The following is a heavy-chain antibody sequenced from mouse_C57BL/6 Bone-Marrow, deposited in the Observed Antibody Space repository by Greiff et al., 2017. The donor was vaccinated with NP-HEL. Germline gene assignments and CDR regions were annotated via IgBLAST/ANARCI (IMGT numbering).Heavy chain of an antibody. CDR1: GYAFSSSW. J-gene: IGHJ3*01. Sequence: QVQLQQSGPELVKPGASVKISCKASGYAFSSSWMNWVKQRPGKGLEWIGRLYPGDGDTNYNGKFKGKATLTADKSSSTAYMQLSSLTSEDSAVYFCARTYGNYLACFAYWGKGTLVTVSA. CDR2: LYPGDGDT. D-gene: IGHD2-1*01. CDR3: ARTYGNYLACFAY. V-gene: IGHV1-82*01.